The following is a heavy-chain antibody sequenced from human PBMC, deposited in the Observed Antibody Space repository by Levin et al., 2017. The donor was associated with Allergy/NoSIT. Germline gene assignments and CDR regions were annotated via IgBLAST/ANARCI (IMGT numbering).Heavy chain of an antibody. J-gene: IGHJ3*02. CDR1: GASISSGGHY. V-gene: IGHV4-31*11. D-gene: IGHD3-16*01. CDR3: ARVGDRYDAVDI. Sequence: SETLSLTCAVTGASISSGGHYWTWIRQHPGKGLEWIGHIYHTGTTSLNPSLESRVAVSVDTSENQISLNLSSVTAADTAVYYCARVGDRYDAVDIWGQGTAVSVSS. CDR2: IYHTGTT.